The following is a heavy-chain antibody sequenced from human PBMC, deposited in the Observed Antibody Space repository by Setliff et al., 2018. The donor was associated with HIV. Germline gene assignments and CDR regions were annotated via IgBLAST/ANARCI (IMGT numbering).Heavy chain of an antibody. Sequence: SETLSLTCTVSGGSISSYYWNWIRQPAGKGLGWIGRMYTSGSTNYNPSLKSRVTMSVDTSKNQFSLNLSSVTAADTAVYYCARDRMPMASWVPDKWGQGTLVTVS. D-gene: IGHD2-2*01. J-gene: IGHJ4*02. V-gene: IGHV4-4*07. CDR2: MYTSGST. CDR3: ARDRMPMASWVPDK. CDR1: GGSISSYY.